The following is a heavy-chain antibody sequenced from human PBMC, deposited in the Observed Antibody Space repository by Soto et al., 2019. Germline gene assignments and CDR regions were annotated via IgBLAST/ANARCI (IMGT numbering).Heavy chain of an antibody. D-gene: IGHD3-16*01. Sequence: QITLEESGPTLVKTTQTLTLTCSFSGFSLRDFGESVGWVSQPPGEALEWLALIYWNDDERYNPSLESRLTISKDTSKNQVVLTMTNRDPLDTATYHWAHERGCFGSRGTWGQGTLVTVSS. CDR3: AHERGCFGSRGT. CDR2: IYWNDDE. V-gene: IGHV2-5*01. CDR1: GFSLRDFGES. J-gene: IGHJ5*02.